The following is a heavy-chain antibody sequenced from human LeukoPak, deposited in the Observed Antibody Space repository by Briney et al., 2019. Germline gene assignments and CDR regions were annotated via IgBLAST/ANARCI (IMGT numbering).Heavy chain of an antibody. CDR1: RFTFSPDG. D-gene: IGHD2-15*01. J-gene: IGHJ3*02. Sequence: PGGTLRLSCAASRFTFSPDGMSWVRQAPGKGLEWVSAISGSGVSTYYADSVKGRFTISRDNSKNTLYLQMNSLRAEDTAVYYCAKSFIVVVVAATPFNAFDIWGQGTMVTVSS. V-gene: IGHV3-23*01. CDR3: AKSFIVVVVAATPFNAFDI. CDR2: ISGSGVST.